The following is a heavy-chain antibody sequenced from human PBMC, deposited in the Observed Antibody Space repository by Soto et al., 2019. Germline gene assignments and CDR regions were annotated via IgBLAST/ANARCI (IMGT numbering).Heavy chain of an antibody. CDR2: SSATGAGT. J-gene: IGHJ4*02. V-gene: IGHV3-23*01. CDR1: GFTFSSYG. D-gene: IGHD1-7*01. Sequence: EVQLLESGGGLVQPGGSLRLSCAASGFTFSSYGMTWVRQAPGKGLEWVSFSSATGAGTYYADSMKGRFTISRDNSKNTLYLQMTSLRAEDTAVYYCAKDRRAGGNYGFYSDFWGQGALVIVSS. CDR3: AKDRRAGGNYGFYSDF.